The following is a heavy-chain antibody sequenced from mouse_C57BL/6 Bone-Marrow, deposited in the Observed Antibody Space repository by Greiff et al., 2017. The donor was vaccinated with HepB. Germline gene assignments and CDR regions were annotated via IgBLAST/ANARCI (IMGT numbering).Heavy chain of an antibody. CDR3: TTDDYGFAY. CDR2: IDPENGDT. Sequence: EVQLQQSGAELVRPGASVKLSCTASGFNIKDDYMHWVKQRPEQGLEWIGWIDPENGDTEYASKFQGKATITADTSSNTAYLQLSSLTSEDTAVYYFTTDDYGFAYWGQGTLVTVSA. V-gene: IGHV14-4*01. J-gene: IGHJ3*01. CDR1: GFNIKDDY. D-gene: IGHD2-4*01.